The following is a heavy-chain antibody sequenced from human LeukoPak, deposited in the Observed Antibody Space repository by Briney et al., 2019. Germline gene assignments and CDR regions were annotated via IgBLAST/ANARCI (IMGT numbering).Heavy chain of an antibody. CDR3: ARDLTPGADFDY. Sequence: SVKVSCKASGGTFSSYAISWVRQAPGQGLEWMGGIIPIFGTANYAQKFQGRVTITADESTSTAYMELRSLGSDDTAVYYCARDLTPGADFDYWGQGTLVTVAS. V-gene: IGHV1-69*13. D-gene: IGHD1-1*01. J-gene: IGHJ4*02. CDR2: IIPIFGTA. CDR1: GGTFSSYA.